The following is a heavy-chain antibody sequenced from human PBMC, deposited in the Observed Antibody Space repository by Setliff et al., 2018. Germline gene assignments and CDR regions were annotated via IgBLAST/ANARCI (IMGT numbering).Heavy chain of an antibody. CDR1: GFTFYSYA. CDR2: ISNSGGST. CDR3: ARGRSSPFDP. J-gene: IGHJ5*02. V-gene: IGHV3-23*01. Sequence: PGGSLRLSCAASGFTFYSYAMSWVRQAPGKGLEWVSRISNSGGSTNYADSVKGRFTISRDNAKNTLYLQMNSLRAEDTAVYYCARGRSSPFDPWGQGTLVTVSS. D-gene: IGHD6-13*01.